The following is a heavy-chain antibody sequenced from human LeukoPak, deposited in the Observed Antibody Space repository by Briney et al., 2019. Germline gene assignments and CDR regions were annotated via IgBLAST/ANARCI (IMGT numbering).Heavy chain of an antibody. Sequence: SVKVSCKASGGTFSSYAISWVRQAPGQGLEWMGRIIPIFGTANYAQKFQGRVTITTDESTSTAYMELSSLRSEDTAVYYCASYYGDYYLLDYWGQGTLATVSS. D-gene: IGHD4-17*01. V-gene: IGHV1-69*05. CDR3: ASYYGDYYLLDY. CDR2: IIPIFGTA. J-gene: IGHJ4*02. CDR1: GGTFSSYA.